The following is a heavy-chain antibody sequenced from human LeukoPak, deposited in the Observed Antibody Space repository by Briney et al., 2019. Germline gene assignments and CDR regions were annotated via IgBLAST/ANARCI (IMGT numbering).Heavy chain of an antibody. D-gene: IGHD4-17*01. CDR1: GFTFSNYA. J-gene: IGHJ1*01. Sequence: SGGSLRLSCAASGFTFSNYAMTWGRQAPGKGREWVSSIKASGDGTYYADSVKGRFTISRDNYRNSLFLQMYSLRADDAAVYYCGRDPNGDYVGAFDFQRWGQGTLVTVSS. CDR3: GRDPNGDYVGAFDFQR. CDR2: IKASGDGT. V-gene: IGHV3-23*01.